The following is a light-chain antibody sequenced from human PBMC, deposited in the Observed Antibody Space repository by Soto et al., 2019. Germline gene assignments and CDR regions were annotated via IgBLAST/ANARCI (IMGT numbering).Light chain of an antibody. CDR2: AVS. J-gene: IGKJ1*01. CDR3: QQSYSTSVT. CDR1: RSIGTY. Sequence: DIQMTQSASSLSASVGDRVTITCRASRSIGTYLNWYQLKPGKAPKVLIYAVSSLQSGVPSRFSGSGSGTDFTLTISSLQPEDYATYFCQQSYSTSVTFGQGTKVEI. V-gene: IGKV1-39*01.